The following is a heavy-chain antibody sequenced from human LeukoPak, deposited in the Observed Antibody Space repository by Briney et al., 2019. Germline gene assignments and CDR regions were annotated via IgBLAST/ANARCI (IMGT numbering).Heavy chain of an antibody. Sequence: GGSLRLSCAASGFTLSSYSMNWVRQAPGKGLEGVSSISSSRRYIYYADSVKGRFTISRDNAKNSLYLQMNSMRAEDTAVYYCARDPTTVTSTSDDYWGQGTLVTVSS. CDR3: ARDPTTVTSTSDDY. D-gene: IGHD4-17*01. V-gene: IGHV3-21*01. CDR2: ISSSRRYI. J-gene: IGHJ4*02. CDR1: GFTLSSYS.